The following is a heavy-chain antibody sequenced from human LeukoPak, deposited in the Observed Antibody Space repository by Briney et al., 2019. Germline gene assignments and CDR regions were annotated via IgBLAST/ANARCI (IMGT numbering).Heavy chain of an antibody. Sequence: PGGALRLSCAASGFTYGNYWMTWVRQTPGKGLEWVANIKHDGSEKYYVDSVKGRFTISRDNAKNSLYLQMNSLRAEDTAVYYCARDYFDSSSFYYVYFEFWGQGTLVTVSS. J-gene: IGHJ4*02. D-gene: IGHD3-22*01. CDR1: GFTYGNYW. CDR2: IKHDGSEK. V-gene: IGHV3-7*01. CDR3: ARDYFDSSSFYYVYFEF.